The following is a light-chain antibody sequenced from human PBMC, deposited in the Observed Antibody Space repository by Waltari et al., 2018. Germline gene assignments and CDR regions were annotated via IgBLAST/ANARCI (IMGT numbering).Light chain of an antibody. J-gene: IGLJ3*02. V-gene: IGLV3-1*01. Sequence: SYDLTQPPSVSVPPGQTASITCSGHELGIRFVCGYQQKPGQSPILVIYQNGRRPAGTPGRFSGSNSGNTATLTISGTQAVDEADYYCQAWDRGTWGVFGGGTRLTVL. CDR1: ELGIRF. CDR3: QAWDRGTWGV. CDR2: QNG.